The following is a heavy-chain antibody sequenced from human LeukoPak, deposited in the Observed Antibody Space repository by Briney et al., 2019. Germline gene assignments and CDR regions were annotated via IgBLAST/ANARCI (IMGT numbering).Heavy chain of an antibody. D-gene: IGHD6-6*01. CDR3: AREAKQLVPNYYYYYYMDV. CDR2: INPNSGGT. J-gene: IGHJ6*03. CDR1: GYTFTGYY. V-gene: IGHV1-2*02. Sequence: ASVKVSCKASGYTFTGYYMHWVRQAPGQGLEWMGWINPNSGGTNYAQKFQGRVTMTRDTSISTAYMELSRLRSDDTAVYYCAREAKQLVPNYYYYYYMDVWGKGTTVTVSS.